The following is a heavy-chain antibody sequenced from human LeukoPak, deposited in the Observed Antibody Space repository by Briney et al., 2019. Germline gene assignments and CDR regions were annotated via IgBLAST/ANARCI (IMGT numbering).Heavy chain of an antibody. Sequence: KFQGRVTITRDTSASTAYMELSSLRSEDTAVYYCARGWDIAVAGAFDYWGRGTLVTVSS. J-gene: IGHJ4*02. CDR3: ARGWDIAVAGAFDY. V-gene: IGHV1-3*01. D-gene: IGHD6-19*01.